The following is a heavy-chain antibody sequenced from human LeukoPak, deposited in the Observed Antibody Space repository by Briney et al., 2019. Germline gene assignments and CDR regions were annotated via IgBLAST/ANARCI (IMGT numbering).Heavy chain of an antibody. J-gene: IGHJ4*02. CDR2: TYSRSPWYY. CDR1: GDSVSSNIAT. D-gene: IGHD6-13*01. Sequence: SQTLSLTCVISGDSVSSNIATWNWMRQSPSRGLKWLGRTYSRSPWYYDYAVSVRSRITINPDTSKNQFSLQLSSVTPEDTAVYFCARERSSWYYLDYWGQGMLVTVSS. CDR3: ARERSSWYYLDY. V-gene: IGHV6-1*01.